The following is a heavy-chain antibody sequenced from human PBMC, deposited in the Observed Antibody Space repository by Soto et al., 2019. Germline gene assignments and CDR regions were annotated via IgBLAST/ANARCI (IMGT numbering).Heavy chain of an antibody. V-gene: IGHV1-18*01. J-gene: IGHJ6*02. D-gene: IGHD3-3*01. CDR1: GYSFTAYG. CDR2: ISCYNGKT. Sequence: QVQLLQSGDEVKETRASVMVSCKTSGYSFTAYGISGVRQAPGQGREWMGWISCYNGKTKYAQKVQGRVTMTTDTSTSTAYMEVRGLRSDDTAIYYCARDAPPPELRFLEWHNYDYNGMDVWGQGTTVTVSS. CDR3: ARDAPPPELRFLEWHNYDYNGMDV.